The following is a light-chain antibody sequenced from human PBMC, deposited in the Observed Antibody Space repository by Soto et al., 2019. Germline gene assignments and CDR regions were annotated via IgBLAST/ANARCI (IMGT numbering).Light chain of an antibody. CDR1: SGHSSYA. V-gene: IGLV4-69*01. CDR2: LNIDGSH. J-gene: IGLJ3*02. CDR3: QTWGTGIWV. Sequence: QLVLTQPPSASASLGASVKLTCTLSSGHSSYAIAWHQQQPEKGPRYLMMLNIDGSHSKGDGIPVRFSGSSSGAERYLTISSLQSEDEADYSCQTWGTGIWVFGGGTKLTVL.